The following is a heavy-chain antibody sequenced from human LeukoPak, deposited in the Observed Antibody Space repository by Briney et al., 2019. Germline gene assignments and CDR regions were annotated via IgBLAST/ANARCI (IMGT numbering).Heavy chain of an antibody. CDR1: GYTFTSYY. CDR2: INPSGGST. D-gene: IGHD2-15*01. CDR3: ARVRVVVVAATNWFDP. J-gene: IGHJ5*02. V-gene: IGHV1-46*01. Sequence: VASVKVSCKASGYTFTSYYMHWVRQAPGQGLEWMGIINPSGGSTSYAQKFQGRVTMTRDTSTSTVYMELSSLRSEDTAVYYCARVRVVVVAATNWFDPWGQGTLVTVSS.